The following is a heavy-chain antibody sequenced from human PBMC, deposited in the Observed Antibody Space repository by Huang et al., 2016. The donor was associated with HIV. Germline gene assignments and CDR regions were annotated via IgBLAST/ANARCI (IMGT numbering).Heavy chain of an antibody. D-gene: IGHD3-22*01. CDR2: RSYVRSNN. CDR1: GFTFSSYT. Sequence: QVQLVESGGGVVQPGRSLRLSCAASGFTFSSYTIHWVRQAPGKGLGWVAVRSYVRSNNYYADSVRGRFTISRDNSKNTLFLHMTGLRAEDTAVYFCARDSSGYYSSPALDYWGQGTLVTVSS. J-gene: IGHJ4*02. CDR3: ARDSSGYYSSPALDY. V-gene: IGHV3-30-3*01.